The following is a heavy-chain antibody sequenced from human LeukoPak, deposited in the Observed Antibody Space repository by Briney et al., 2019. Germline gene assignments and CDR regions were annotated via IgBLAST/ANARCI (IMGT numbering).Heavy chain of an antibody. V-gene: IGHV3-20*04. Sequence: GGSLRLSCAASGFTFDDYGMSWVRQAPGKGLEWVSGINWNGGSTGYADSVKGRFTISRDNAKNSLYLQMNSLRAEDTAVYYCVRGPYSGSYAEYFQHWGQGTLVTVSS. D-gene: IGHD1-26*01. CDR2: INWNGGST. CDR1: GFTFDDYG. CDR3: VRGPYSGSYAEYFQH. J-gene: IGHJ1*01.